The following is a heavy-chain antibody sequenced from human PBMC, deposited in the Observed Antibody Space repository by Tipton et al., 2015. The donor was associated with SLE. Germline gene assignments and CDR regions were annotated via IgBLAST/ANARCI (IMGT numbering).Heavy chain of an antibody. CDR3: ARGFGTRGTGYFQH. CDR1: GGSFSGYY. J-gene: IGHJ1*01. V-gene: IGHV4-34*01. D-gene: IGHD2-8*02. CDR2: INHSGST. Sequence: GLVKPSETLSLTCAVYGGSFSGYYWSWIRQPPGKGLEWIGEINHSGSTNYNPSLKSRVTISVDTSKNQFSLKLSSVTAADTAVYYCARGFGTRGTGYFQHWGQGTLVTVSS.